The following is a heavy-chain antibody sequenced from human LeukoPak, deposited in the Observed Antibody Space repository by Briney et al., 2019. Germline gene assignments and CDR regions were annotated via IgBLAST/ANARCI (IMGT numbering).Heavy chain of an antibody. CDR2: ISSSSSYI. V-gene: IGHV3-21*01. D-gene: IGHD2-2*01. J-gene: IGHJ6*03. CDR3: ARNTVYCSSTSCPSYYYYMDV. Sequence: MTGGSLRLSCAASGFTFSSYSMNWVRQAPGKGLEWVSSISSSSSYIYYADSVKGRFTIPRDNAKNSLYLQMNSLRAEDTAVYYCARNTVYCSSTSCPSYYYYMDVWGKGTTVTVSS. CDR1: GFTFSSYS.